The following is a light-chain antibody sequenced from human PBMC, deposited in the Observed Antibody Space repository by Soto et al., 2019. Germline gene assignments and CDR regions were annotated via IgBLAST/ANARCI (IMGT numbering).Light chain of an antibody. CDR3: QHYVTSLTT. J-gene: IGKJ1*01. V-gene: IGKV3-20*01. Sequence: EIVLTQSPGTLSVSAGERATLSCGASQSVTSKYLAWYQQKPGQAPRLLIFGASIRVTGIPDRFIGSGSGTDFTLTISRLQTEDFAVYYCQHYVTSLTTFGQGTKVDIK. CDR1: QSVTSKY. CDR2: GAS.